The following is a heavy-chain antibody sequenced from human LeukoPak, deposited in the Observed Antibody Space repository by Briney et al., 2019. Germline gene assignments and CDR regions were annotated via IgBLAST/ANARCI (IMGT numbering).Heavy chain of an antibody. CDR2: ISSGSTYT. V-gene: IGHV3-11*05. Sequence: PGGSLRLSCEVSGFTFSDHYMSWLRQAPGKRLEWVSYISSGSTYTNYADSVEGRFTISRDNAKNSLYLQMNSLRAEDTAVYYCARGDYGGDYFDYWGQGTLVTVS. CDR1: GFTFSDHY. D-gene: IGHD4-23*01. CDR3: ARGDYGGDYFDY. J-gene: IGHJ4*02.